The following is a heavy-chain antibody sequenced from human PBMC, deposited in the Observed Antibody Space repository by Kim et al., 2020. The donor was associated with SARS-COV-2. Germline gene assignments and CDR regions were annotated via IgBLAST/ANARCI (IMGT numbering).Heavy chain of an antibody. CDR1: GGTFSSYA. CDR2: IIPIFGTA. D-gene: IGHD2-2*01. J-gene: IGHJ6*02. Sequence: SVKVSCKASGGTFSSYAISWVRQAPGQGLEWMGGIIPIFGTANYAQKFQGRVTITADESTSTAYMELSSLRSEDTAVYYCARVRDIVVVPAAIYYYGMDVWGQGTTVTVSS. CDR3: ARVRDIVVVPAAIYYYGMDV. V-gene: IGHV1-69*13.